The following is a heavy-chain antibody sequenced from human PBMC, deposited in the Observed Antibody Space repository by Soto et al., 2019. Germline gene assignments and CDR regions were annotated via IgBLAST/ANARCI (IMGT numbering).Heavy chain of an antibody. V-gene: IGHV3-73*01. D-gene: IGHD3-22*01. J-gene: IGHJ4*02. Sequence: PGGSLRLSCAASESTFSGSPMHWVRQAPGKGLEWVARGRSKANNYAPTYAASVKGRFTISRDESKNTTYLQMNSLKTEDTAIYYCASLIYDSSNFYDNDYWGQGTLVTVSS. CDR3: ASLIYDSSNFYDNDY. CDR2: GRSKANNYAP. CDR1: ESTFSGSP.